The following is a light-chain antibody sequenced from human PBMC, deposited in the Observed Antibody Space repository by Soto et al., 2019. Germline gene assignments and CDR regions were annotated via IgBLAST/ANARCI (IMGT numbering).Light chain of an antibody. CDR2: DVS. V-gene: IGKV1-33*01. CDR1: QDIRNH. CDR3: HHYDDLVT. Sequence: DIQMTQSPSSLSASAGDRVIITCQASQDIRNHLNWYQQKPGKAPKLLIYDVSYLATGVPPTFSEGGSGTDFTLTISSLQPEDIATSYCHHYDDLVTVGGGTKVEIK. J-gene: IGKJ4*01.